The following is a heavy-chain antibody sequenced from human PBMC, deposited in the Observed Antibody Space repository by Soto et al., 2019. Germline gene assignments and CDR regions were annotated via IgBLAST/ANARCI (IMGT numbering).Heavy chain of an antibody. CDR1: GGTFRTYA. J-gene: IGHJ6*02. V-gene: IGHV1-69*12. CDR2: IIPIFGTV. D-gene: IGHD6-19*01. Sequence: QVQLLQSGAAVKKPGSSVRVSCEASGGTFRTYAIGWVRQAPVQGLEWMGEIIPIFGTVNYAQKFQGRVTITADESTTTVYMDLRSLRSEDTAVYYCAKGAVAGTPTSYYYYGMDVWGQGTTVTVSS. CDR3: AKGAVAGTPTSYYYYGMDV.